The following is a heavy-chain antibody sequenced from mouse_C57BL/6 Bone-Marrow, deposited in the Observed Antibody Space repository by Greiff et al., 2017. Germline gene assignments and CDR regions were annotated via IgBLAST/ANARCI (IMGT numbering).Heavy chain of an antibody. CDR2: INPSTGGT. V-gene: IGHV1-42*01. D-gene: IGHD1-1*01. Sequence: VQLQQSGPELVKPGASVKISCKASGYSFTGYYMNWVKQSPEKSLEWIGEINPSTGGTTYNQKFKAKATLTVDKSSSTAYMQLKSLTSEDSAVYYCANLLYYYGSGYAYWGQGTLVTVSA. CDR1: GYSFTGYY. J-gene: IGHJ3*01. CDR3: ANLLYYYGSGYAY.